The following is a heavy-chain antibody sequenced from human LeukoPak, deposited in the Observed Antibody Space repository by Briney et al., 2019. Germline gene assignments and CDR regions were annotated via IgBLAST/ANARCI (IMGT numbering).Heavy chain of an antibody. CDR1: GYTFTSYG. J-gene: IGHJ4*02. V-gene: IGHV1-18*01. D-gene: IGHD4-17*01. CDR3: ARGGPTVTLLGDFDY. CDR2: ISAYNGNT. Sequence: ASVKVSCKASGYTFTSYGITWVRQAPGQGLEGMGWISAYNGNTNYAQKLQGRVTITTDTSTSTAYMELRSLRSDDTAVYYCARGGPTVTLLGDFDYWGQGTLVTVSS.